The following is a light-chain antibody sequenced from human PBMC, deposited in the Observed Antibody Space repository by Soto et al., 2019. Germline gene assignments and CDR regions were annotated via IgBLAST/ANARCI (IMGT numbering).Light chain of an antibody. J-gene: IGKJ2*03. CDR2: DTS. V-gene: IGKV1-39*01. CDR1: QSISAY. CDR3: QQSYRSPYS. Sequence: DIQMTQSPSSLSASVGDRVTITCRASQSISAYLNWYQQKPGKAPKLLIYDTSTLQSGVPPRFSCSGSGTDFNLTISRLQPEDFASYSCQQSYRSPYSFGQGTKLEIE.